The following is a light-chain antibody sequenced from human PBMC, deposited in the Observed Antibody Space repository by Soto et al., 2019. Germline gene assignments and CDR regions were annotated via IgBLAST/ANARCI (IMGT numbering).Light chain of an antibody. CDR3: QSYDNSLSGSGV. V-gene: IGLV1-40*01. CDR1: TSNIGAGYE. J-gene: IGLJ3*02. Sequence: QSVLTQPPSVSGAPGQRVTISCTGSTSNIGAGYEVHWYQQLPGTAPKLLVSGHNIGPSGVPDRFSGFKSGASASLVITGLQAEDEADYYCQSYDNSLSGSGVFGGGTKLTVL. CDR2: GHN.